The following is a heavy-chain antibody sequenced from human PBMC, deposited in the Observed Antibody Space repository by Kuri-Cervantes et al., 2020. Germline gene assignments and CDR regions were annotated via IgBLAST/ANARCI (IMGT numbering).Heavy chain of an antibody. D-gene: IGHD1-26*01. J-gene: IGHJ4*02. CDR1: GDSVSSNSAA. Sequence: SQTLSLTCAISGDSVSSNSAAWNWIRQSPSRGLEWLGRTYYRSKWSNDYAVSVKSRITINADTSKDQFSLQLNSVTPEDTAVYYCAKERLVGGSYYYYFDYWGQGTLVTVSS. CDR2: TYYRSKWSN. CDR3: AKERLVGGSYYYYFDY. V-gene: IGHV6-1*01.